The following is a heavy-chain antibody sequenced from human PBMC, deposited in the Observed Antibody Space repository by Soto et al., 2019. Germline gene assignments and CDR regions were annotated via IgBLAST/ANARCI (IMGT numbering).Heavy chain of an antibody. CDR3: ARGIATGQLDH. Sequence: QVQLVQSGAEVKKPGASVMLSCKASGYTFTTYTMNWVRQAPGQRLEWMGWINPVNGNTKSSQKFQDRVIITRDTSASTAYMELRSLRSEETAVYYCARGIATGQLDHWGQGTLVIVSS. CDR1: GYTFTTYT. J-gene: IGHJ5*02. D-gene: IGHD6-13*01. CDR2: INPVNGNT. V-gene: IGHV1-3*01.